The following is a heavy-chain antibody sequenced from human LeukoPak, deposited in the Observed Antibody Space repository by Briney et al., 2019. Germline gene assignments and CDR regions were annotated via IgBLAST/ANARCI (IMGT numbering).Heavy chain of an antibody. Sequence: GGSLRLSCAASGFTFSGSAMHWVRQASGKGLGWVGRIRSKANSYATAYAASVKGRFTISRDDSKNTAYLQMNSLKTEDTAVYYCTTEETGYYNYWGQGTLVTVSS. D-gene: IGHD3-9*01. V-gene: IGHV3-73*01. J-gene: IGHJ4*02. CDR2: IRSKANSYAT. CDR1: GFTFSGSA. CDR3: TTEETGYYNY.